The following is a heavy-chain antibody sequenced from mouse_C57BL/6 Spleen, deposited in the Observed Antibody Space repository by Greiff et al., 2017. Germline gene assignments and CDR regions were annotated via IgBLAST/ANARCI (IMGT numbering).Heavy chain of an antibody. D-gene: IGHD2-4*01. CDR3: ARRGDYGWYFDV. V-gene: IGHV1-80*01. CDR1: GYAFSSYW. J-gene: IGHJ1*03. Sequence: QVQLKQPGAELVKPGASVKISCKASGYAFSSYWMNWVKQRPGKGLEWIGQIYPGDGDTNYNGKFKGKATLTADKSSSTAYMQLSSLTSEDSAVXFCARRGDYGWYFDVWGTGTTVTVSS. CDR2: IYPGDGDT.